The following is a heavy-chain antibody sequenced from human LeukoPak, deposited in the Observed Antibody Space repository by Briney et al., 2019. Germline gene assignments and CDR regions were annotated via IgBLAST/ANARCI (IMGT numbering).Heavy chain of an antibody. CDR2: IIPIFGTA. Sequence: SVKVSCKASGGTSSSYAISWVRQAPGQGLEWMGGIIPIFGTANYAQKFQGRVTITADKSTSTAYMELSSLRSEDTAVYYCAREDDYGGKFWAFDIWGQGTMVTVSS. CDR1: GGTSSSYA. V-gene: IGHV1-69*06. D-gene: IGHD4-23*01. J-gene: IGHJ3*02. CDR3: AREDDYGGKFWAFDI.